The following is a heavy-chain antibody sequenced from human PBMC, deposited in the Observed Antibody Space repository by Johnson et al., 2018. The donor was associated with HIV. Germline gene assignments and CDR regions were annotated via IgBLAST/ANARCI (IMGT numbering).Heavy chain of an antibody. Sequence: VQLVESGGGLVRPGGSLRLSCVASGFTFSSFAMSWVRQAPGKGLEWVSGISGSGGSTYYADSVKGRFTISRDNSKNTLYLQMNSLRAEDTAVYYCAREATYYDYVWGSYAFDIWGQGTMVTVSS. D-gene: IGHD3-16*01. CDR3: AREATYYDYVWGSYAFDI. V-gene: IGHV3-23*04. CDR1: GFTFSSFA. J-gene: IGHJ3*02. CDR2: ISGSGGST.